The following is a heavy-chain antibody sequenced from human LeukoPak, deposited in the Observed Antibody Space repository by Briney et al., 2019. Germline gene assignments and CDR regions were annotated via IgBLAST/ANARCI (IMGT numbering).Heavy chain of an antibody. CDR1: GYIFNSYW. D-gene: IGHD2-15*01. Sequence: GESLTLYCKGSGYIFNSYWISWVRQTSGKGLEWMGRIDHSDSYTNYRPSFQGHVTISPDKSISTAYLHLSSLKASDTAMYYCARLGAGYCSGGSCRQEDYWGQGTLVTVSS. J-gene: IGHJ4*02. CDR3: ARLGAGYCSGGSCRQEDY. V-gene: IGHV5-10-1*01. CDR2: IDHSDSYT.